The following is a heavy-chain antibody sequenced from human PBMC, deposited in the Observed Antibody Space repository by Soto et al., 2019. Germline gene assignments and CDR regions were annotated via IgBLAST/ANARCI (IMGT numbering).Heavy chain of an antibody. CDR2: INPHGGST. V-gene: IGHV1-46*01. CDR3: ARSSGGNFGIIIEGSNWFDP. J-gene: IGHJ5*02. CDR1: VDTFTSYY. Sequence: ASVNVSCKAPVDTFTSYYVNWVRQAPGQGLEWMGVINPHGGSTKYAQKFQGRVTMTRDTSRSTVYMELRSLRSDDTAIYYCARSSGGNFGIIIEGSNWFDPWGQGTLVTVSS. D-gene: IGHD3-3*01.